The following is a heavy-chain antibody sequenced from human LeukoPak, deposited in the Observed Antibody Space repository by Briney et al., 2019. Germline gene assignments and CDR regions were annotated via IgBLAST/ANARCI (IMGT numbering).Heavy chain of an antibody. CDR1: GGSISSSSYY. CDR3: ARHISMVRGVIRPNDQ. Sequence: SETLSLTCTVSGGSISSSSYYWGWIRQPPGKGLEWIGSIYYSGSTYYNPSLKSRVTISVDTSKNQFSLKLSSVTVADTAVYYCARHISMVRGVIRPNDQWGLGSLVTVSS. D-gene: IGHD3-10*01. V-gene: IGHV4-39*01. J-gene: IGHJ4*02. CDR2: IYYSGST.